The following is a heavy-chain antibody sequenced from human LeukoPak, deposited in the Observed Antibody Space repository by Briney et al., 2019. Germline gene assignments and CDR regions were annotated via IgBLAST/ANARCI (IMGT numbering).Heavy chain of an antibody. Sequence: GGSLRLSCAASGFTFSSYAMSWVRQAPGKGLEWVSAISGSGGSTYYADSVKGRFTISRDNSKNTLYLQMNSLRAEDTAVYYCAKGHYYDSRGYYFGDYWGQGTLVTVSS. J-gene: IGHJ4*02. CDR2: ISGSGGST. CDR3: AKGHYYDSRGYYFGDY. D-gene: IGHD3-22*01. CDR1: GFTFSSYA. V-gene: IGHV3-23*01.